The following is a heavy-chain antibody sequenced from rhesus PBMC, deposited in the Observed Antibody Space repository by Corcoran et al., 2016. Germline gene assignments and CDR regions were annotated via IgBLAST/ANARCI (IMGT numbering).Heavy chain of an antibody. D-gene: IGHD6S26*01. Sequence: QVQLQESGPGVVKPSETLSLTCAVSGGSISDSYRWSWIRQPPGKGLEWIGYIYGSSTSTNYNPSLNSRVTISKDTSKNQFSLKLSSVTAADTAVYYCARVYSSGWSYAFDFWGQGLRVTVSS. CDR3: ARVYSSGWSYAFDF. J-gene: IGHJ3*01. CDR1: GGSISDSYR. CDR2: IYGSSTST. V-gene: IGHV4S10*01.